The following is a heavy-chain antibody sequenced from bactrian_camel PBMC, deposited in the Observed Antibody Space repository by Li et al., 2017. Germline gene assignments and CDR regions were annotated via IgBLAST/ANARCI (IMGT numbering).Heavy chain of an antibody. CDR2: IYSDGSGT. CDR3: STSRTTY. V-gene: IGHV3S7*01. J-gene: IGHJ4*01. CDR1: GFTFSNSA. Sequence: HVQLVESGGGLVQPGGSLRLSCAAAGFTFSNSAMSWVRQAPGKGLECVASIYSDGSGTYYSNSVKGRFTVSRDNANNLAYLQMTSLKSEDTALYYCSTSRTTYWGQGTQVTVS.